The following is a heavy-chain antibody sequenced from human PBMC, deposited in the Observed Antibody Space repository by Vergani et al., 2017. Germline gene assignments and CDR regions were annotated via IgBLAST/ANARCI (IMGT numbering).Heavy chain of an antibody. V-gene: IGHV3-23*01. CDR2: ISGSGGST. CDR3: AILPSYTITMIVVVDTVVY. D-gene: IGHD3-22*01. CDR1: GFTFSSYA. Sequence: EVQLLESGGGLVQPGGSLRLSCAASGFTFSSYAMSWVRQAPGKGLEWVSAISGSGGSTYYADSVKGRFTISRDNSKNTLYLQMNSLRAEDTAVYYCAILPSYTITMIVVVDTVVYWGQGTLVTVSS. J-gene: IGHJ4*02.